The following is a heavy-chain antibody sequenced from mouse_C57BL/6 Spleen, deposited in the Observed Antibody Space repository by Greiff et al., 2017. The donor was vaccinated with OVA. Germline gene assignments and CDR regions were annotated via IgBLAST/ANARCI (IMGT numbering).Heavy chain of an antibody. CDR2: INPSTGGT. CDR3: ARHYYGSNYYAMDY. J-gene: IGHJ4*01. D-gene: IGHD1-1*01. Sequence: EVQLQESGPELVKPGASVKISCKASGYSFTGYYMNWVKQSPEKSLEWIGEINPSTGGTTYNQKFKAKATLTVDKSSSTAYMQLKSLTSEDSAVYYCARHYYGSNYYAMDYWGQGTSVTVSS. V-gene: IGHV1-42*01. CDR1: GYSFTGYY.